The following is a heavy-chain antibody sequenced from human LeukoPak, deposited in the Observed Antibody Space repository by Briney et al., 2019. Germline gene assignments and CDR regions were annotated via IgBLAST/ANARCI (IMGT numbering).Heavy chain of an antibody. V-gene: IGHV4-34*01. CDR1: GGSFSVYY. D-gene: IGHD1/OR15-1a*01. J-gene: IGHJ6*02. CDR3: ARRTSSYYYYGMDV. CDR2: INHSGST. Sequence: SETLSLTCAVYGGSFSVYYWSWIRQPPGKGLEWIGEINHSGSTNYNPSLKSRVTISVDTSKNQFSLKLSSVTAADTAVYYCARRTSSYYYYGMDVWGQGTTVTVSS.